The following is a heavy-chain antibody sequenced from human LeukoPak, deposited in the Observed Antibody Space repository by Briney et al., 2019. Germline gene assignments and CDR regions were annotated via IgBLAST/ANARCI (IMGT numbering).Heavy chain of an antibody. J-gene: IGHJ3*02. D-gene: IGHD3-3*01. CDR3: ARDVITIFGVVIPGAFDI. CDR1: GFTFSSYA. Sequence: GGSLRLSCAASGFTFSSYAMHWVRQAPGKGLEWVAVISYDGSNKYYADSVKGRFTISRDNSKNTLYLQMNSLRAEDTAVYYCARDVITIFGVVIPGAFDIWGQGTMVTVSS. CDR2: ISYDGSNK. V-gene: IGHV3-30-3*01.